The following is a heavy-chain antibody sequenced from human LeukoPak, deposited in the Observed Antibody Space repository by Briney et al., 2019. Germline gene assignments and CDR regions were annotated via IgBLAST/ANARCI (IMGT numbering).Heavy chain of an antibody. D-gene: IGHD6-13*01. J-gene: IGHJ4*02. Sequence: PGGSLRLSCAASGFPFSSYAMSWVRQAPGKGLECVSVISGSGGSTYYADSVKGRFTISRDNSKNTLYLQMNSLRAEDTAVYYCAKAKVIAAAAFDYWGQGTLVTVSS. CDR1: GFPFSSYA. CDR2: ISGSGGST. V-gene: IGHV3-23*01. CDR3: AKAKVIAAAAFDY.